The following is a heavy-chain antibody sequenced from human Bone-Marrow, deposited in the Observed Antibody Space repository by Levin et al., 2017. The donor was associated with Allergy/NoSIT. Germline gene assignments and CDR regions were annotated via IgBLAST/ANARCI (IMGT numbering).Heavy chain of an antibody. V-gene: IGHV2-5*02. D-gene: IGHD3-10*01. Sequence: SGPTLVKPTQTLTLTCTFSGFSLRTSEVAVAWIRQPSGKALEWLALIYWDDDKRYSPSLKSRLTISKNTSKNQVVLTMANMDPVDTATYCCAHRRSGSYCAYWGQGALVTVSS. CDR1: GFSLRTSEVA. CDR3: AHRRSGSYCAY. CDR2: IYWDDDK. J-gene: IGHJ4*02.